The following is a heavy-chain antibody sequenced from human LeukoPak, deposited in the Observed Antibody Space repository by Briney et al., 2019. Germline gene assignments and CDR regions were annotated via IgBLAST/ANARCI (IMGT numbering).Heavy chain of an antibody. CDR3: ARGKRETTVTSHFDY. CDR2: IIPIFGTA. J-gene: IGHJ4*02. CDR1: GGTFSSYA. Sequence: GASVKVSCKASGGTFSSYAISWVRQAPGQGLEWMGGIIPIFGTANYAQKFQGRVTITADESTSTAYMELSSLRSEDTAVYYCARGKRETTVTSHFDYWGQGTLVTVSS. V-gene: IGHV1-69*13. D-gene: IGHD4-17*01.